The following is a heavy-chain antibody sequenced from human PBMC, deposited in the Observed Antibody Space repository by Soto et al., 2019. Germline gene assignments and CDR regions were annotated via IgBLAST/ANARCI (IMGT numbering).Heavy chain of an antibody. CDR2: IKSKTDGGTT. J-gene: IGHJ2*01. Sequence: VQLVESGGGVVQPGRSLRLSCAASGFTFSSYAMHWVRQAPGKGLEWVGRIKSKTDGGTTDYAAPVKGRFTISRDDSKNTLYLQMNSLKTEDTAVYYCTTERDHPMYWYFDLWGRGTLVTVSS. D-gene: IGHD2-2*01. V-gene: IGHV3-15*01. CDR1: GFTFSSYA. CDR3: TTERDHPMYWYFDL.